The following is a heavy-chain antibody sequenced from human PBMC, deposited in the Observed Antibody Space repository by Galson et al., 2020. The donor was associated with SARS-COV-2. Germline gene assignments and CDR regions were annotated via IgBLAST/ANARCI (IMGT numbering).Heavy chain of an antibody. V-gene: IGHV4-31*11. Sequence: SETLSLTCAVSGGSITSDGSYWSWIRQPPGEGLEWIGYIFYSGFTYYNPSLRSRVTMSLDTSKNQFSLKLNSVTAADTAVYCCACGLGGEYWGQGTLVTVSS. CDR3: ACGLGGEY. CDR2: IFYSGFT. CDR1: GGSITSDGSY. J-gene: IGHJ4*02. D-gene: IGHD1-26*01.